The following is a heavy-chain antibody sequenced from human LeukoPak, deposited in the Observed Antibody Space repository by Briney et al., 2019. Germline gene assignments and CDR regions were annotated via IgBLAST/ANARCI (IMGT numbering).Heavy chain of an antibody. Sequence: ASVKVSRKASGYTFTSYDINWVRQATGQGLEWMGWMNPNSGNTGYAQKFQGRVTMTRNTSISTAYMELSSLRSEDTAVYYCAREWNYHNDAFDIWGQGTMVTVSS. CDR2: MNPNSGNT. V-gene: IGHV1-8*01. CDR3: AREWNYHNDAFDI. D-gene: IGHD1-7*01. CDR1: GYTFTSYD. J-gene: IGHJ3*02.